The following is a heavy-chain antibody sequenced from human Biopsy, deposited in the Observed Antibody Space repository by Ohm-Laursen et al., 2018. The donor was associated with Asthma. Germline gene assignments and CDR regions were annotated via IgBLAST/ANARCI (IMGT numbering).Heavy chain of an antibody. D-gene: IGHD3-3*01. J-gene: IGHJ6*02. CDR1: GFSFSNYG. CDR3: ATLSIRFLEWLSIDSYAMGV. V-gene: IGHV3-30*03. Sequence: SLRLSCTASGFSFSNYGMHWVRQAPGKGLDWVAVISFDGTNRNYTDSVKGRFTISRDNSRNTLHLEMNSLRAEDTAVYYCATLSIRFLEWLSIDSYAMGVWGQGTTVTVSS. CDR2: ISFDGTNR.